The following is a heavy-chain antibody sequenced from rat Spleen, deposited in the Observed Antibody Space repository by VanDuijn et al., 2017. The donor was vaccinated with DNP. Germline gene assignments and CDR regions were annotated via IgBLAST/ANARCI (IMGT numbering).Heavy chain of an antibody. J-gene: IGHJ4*01. D-gene: IGHD1-2*01. CDR2: MWYDGDT. V-gene: IGHV2-63*01. CDR1: GFSLINYS. CDR3: TRDGHIATVSPYGLDA. Sequence: QVQLKESGPGLVQPSETLSLTCTVSGFSLINYSVSWVRQPSGKGPEWMGIMWYDGDTAYSSDLKSRLSISRVTSKNQIFLKMNSVTTDETGTCYCTRDGHIATVSPYGLDAWGQGTAVTVSS.